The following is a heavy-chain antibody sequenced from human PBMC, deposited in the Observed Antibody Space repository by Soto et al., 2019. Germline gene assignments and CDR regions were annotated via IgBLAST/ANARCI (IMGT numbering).Heavy chain of an antibody. Sequence: EVQLVESGGGLVHPGGSLRLSCAASGFTFSSYEMNWVRQAPGKGLEWVSYISSSGNTLYYADSVKGRFTISRDNAKNSLYLQMNSLRGEDTAVYYCARDGSYYDYWGQGTLVTVSS. D-gene: IGHD1-26*01. V-gene: IGHV3-48*03. CDR2: ISSSGNTL. CDR1: GFTFSSYE. J-gene: IGHJ4*02. CDR3: ARDGSYYDY.